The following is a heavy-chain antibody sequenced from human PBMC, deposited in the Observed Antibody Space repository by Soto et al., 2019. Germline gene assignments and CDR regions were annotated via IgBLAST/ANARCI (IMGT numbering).Heavy chain of an antibody. Sequence: SETLCLTCTVSGGSTDSLYWSWVRQPPGKGLEWFGYVSYSGSTTYNPSLKSRVTVSIDTSKNQFSLKLTSVTAADTAVYYCARQGYYDLLSGYYLFDYWGQGILVTGSS. CDR1: GGSTDSLY. CDR2: VSYSGST. D-gene: IGHD3-3*01. V-gene: IGHV4-59*08. J-gene: IGHJ4*02. CDR3: ARQGYYDLLSGYYLFDY.